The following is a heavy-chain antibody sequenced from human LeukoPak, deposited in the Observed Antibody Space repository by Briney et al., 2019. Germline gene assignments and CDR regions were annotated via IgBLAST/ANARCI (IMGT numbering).Heavy chain of an antibody. CDR2: IYTSGST. CDR1: GGSISSGSYY. Sequence: SETLSLTCTVSGGSISSGSYYWSWIRQPAGKGLEWIGRIYTSGSTNYNPSLKSRVTISVDTSKNQFSLKLSSVTAADTAVYYCARERFGELGYWGQGTLVTVSS. V-gene: IGHV4-61*02. D-gene: IGHD3-10*01. CDR3: ARERFGELGY. J-gene: IGHJ4*02.